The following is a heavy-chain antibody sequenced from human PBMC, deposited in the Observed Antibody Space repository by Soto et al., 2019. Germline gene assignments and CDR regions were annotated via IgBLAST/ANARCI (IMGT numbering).Heavy chain of an antibody. CDR1: GFTVSRYC. Sequence: XGSLTLSCEVSGFTVSRYCMHWVRQAPGKGLEWVAVIWYDGNNKYYADSVKGRFTISRDNSKNTLYLQMDSLRPEDTAVYFCARGGSRYGPLGDFDYWGQGTLVTVSS. V-gene: IGHV3-33*01. CDR3: ARGGSRYGPLGDFDY. CDR2: IWYDGNNK. D-gene: IGHD5-18*01. J-gene: IGHJ4*02.